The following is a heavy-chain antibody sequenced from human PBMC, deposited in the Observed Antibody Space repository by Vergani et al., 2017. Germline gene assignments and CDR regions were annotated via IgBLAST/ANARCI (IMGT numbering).Heavy chain of an antibody. Sequence: QVQLVQSGAEVKKPGSSVKVSCKASGDTFSSYGISWVRQAPGQGLEWMGGIIPIFGPANYAQKFRGRVTITADESTSTAYMELSSLRSDDTAVYYCARALGPDYYYYFGMDVWGQGP. CDR3: ARALGPDYYYYFGMDV. J-gene: IGHJ6*02. V-gene: IGHV1-69*12. CDR1: GDTFSSYG. CDR2: IIPIFGPA. D-gene: IGHD4/OR15-4a*01.